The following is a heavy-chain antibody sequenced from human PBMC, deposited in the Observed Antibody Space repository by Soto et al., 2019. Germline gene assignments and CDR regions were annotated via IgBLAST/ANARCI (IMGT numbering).Heavy chain of an antibody. J-gene: IGHJ4*02. CDR2: IFYSGST. V-gene: IGHV4-30-4*01. CDR1: GGSINSGDYY. CDR3: ARMVIQTYYFDS. Sequence: QVQLQESGPGLVRPSQTLSLTWTVSGGSINSGDYYWSWIRQPPGKGLEWIGYIFYSGSTRYNPSLRSRFTISQDTSKNEFFLKLSTVTAADTAVYYCARMVIQTYYFDSWGQGTLVTVSS. D-gene: IGHD3-22*01.